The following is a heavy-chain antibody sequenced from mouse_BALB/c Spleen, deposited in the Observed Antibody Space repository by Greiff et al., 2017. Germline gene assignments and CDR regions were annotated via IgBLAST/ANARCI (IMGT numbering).Heavy chain of an antibody. CDR2: ISSGGST. CDR3: ARGGGYGNYFDY. Sequence: EVKLQESGGGLVKPGGSLKLSCAASGFTFSSYAMSWVRQTPEKRLEWVASISSGGSTYYPDSVKGRFTISRDNARNILYLQMSSLRSEDTAMYYCARGGGYGNYFDYWGQGTTLTVSS. D-gene: IGHD2-10*02. J-gene: IGHJ2*01. V-gene: IGHV5-6-5*01. CDR1: GFTFSSYA.